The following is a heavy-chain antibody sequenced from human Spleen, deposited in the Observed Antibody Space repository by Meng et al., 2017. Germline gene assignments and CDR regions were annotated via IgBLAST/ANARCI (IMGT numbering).Heavy chain of an antibody. CDR2: IRTFDSNT. J-gene: IGHJ4*02. CDR1: GFTLSNYE. Sequence: GESLKISCAASGFTLSNYEMNWVRQAPGKGLEWVSYIRTFDSNTEYADSVKGRFTISRDNAKNSLYLQMNSLRGEDTAVYYCASLPWDSSGYSNYWGQGTLVTVSS. CDR3: ASLPWDSSGYSNY. D-gene: IGHD3-22*01. V-gene: IGHV3-48*03.